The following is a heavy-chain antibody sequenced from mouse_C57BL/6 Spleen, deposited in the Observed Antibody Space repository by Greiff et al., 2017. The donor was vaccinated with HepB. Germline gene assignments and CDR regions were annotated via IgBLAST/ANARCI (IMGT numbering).Heavy chain of an antibody. V-gene: IGHV5-17*01. D-gene: IGHD1-1*01. J-gene: IGHJ4*01. CDR2: ISSGSSTI. Sequence: EVKVVESGGGLVKPGGSLKLSCAASGFTFSDYGMHWVRQAPEKGLEWVAYISSGSSTIYYADTVKGRFTISRDNAKNTLFLQMTSLRSEDTAMYYCARNYYYGSSYGAMDYWGQGTSVTVSS. CDR1: GFTFSDYG. CDR3: ARNYYYGSSYGAMDY.